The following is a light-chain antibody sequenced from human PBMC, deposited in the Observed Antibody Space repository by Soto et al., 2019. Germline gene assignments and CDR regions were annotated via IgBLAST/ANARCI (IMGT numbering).Light chain of an antibody. J-gene: IGKJ1*01. CDR1: QSVSSSY. CDR2: GAS. Sequence: IVVTQSPGTLSLSPVERATLSCTGSQSVSSSYLAWYQQKPGQAPRLLIYGASSRATGIPDRCSGSGSGTDFTLTISRLEPEDFAVYYCQQYGSSPWTFGQGTKVDI. V-gene: IGKV3-20*01. CDR3: QQYGSSPWT.